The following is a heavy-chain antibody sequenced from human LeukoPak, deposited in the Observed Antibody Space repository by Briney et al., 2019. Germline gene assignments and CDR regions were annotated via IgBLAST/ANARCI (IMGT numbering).Heavy chain of an antibody. V-gene: IGHV3-23*01. D-gene: IGHD4-11*01. CDR3: AKDLDYTTFGYYSDY. J-gene: IGHJ4*02. Sequence: RGCLRLSCAASGFTFSSNAMSWVRHDPGEGLGWVSAIRVSGVSIYYANYAKGRFTISRENSRNTLYLQINSLIADDTTVYYCAKDLDYTTFGYYSDYWGEGTLVTVSS. CDR1: GFTFSSNA. CDR2: IRVSGVSI.